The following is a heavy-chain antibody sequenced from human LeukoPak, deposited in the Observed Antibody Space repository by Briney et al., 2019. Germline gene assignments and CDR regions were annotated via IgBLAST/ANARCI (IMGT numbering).Heavy chain of an antibody. CDR3: AKDPQKWESYFDY. Sequence: GGSLRLSCAASGFTFSSYGMHWVRQAPGKGLEWVAFIRYDGTNKYYADSVKGRFTISRDNSKNTLYLQMNSLRAEDAAVYYCAKDPQKWESYFDYWGQGTLVTVSS. J-gene: IGHJ4*02. CDR1: GFTFSSYG. V-gene: IGHV3-30*02. D-gene: IGHD1-26*01. CDR2: IRYDGTNK.